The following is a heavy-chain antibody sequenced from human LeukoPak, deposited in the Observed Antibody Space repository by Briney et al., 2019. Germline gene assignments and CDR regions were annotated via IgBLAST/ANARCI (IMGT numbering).Heavy chain of an antibody. CDR2: IRSNVNSYAT. J-gene: IGHJ4*02. D-gene: IGHD4-17*01. Sequence: PPGGSLRLSCAASGFSFSGSAIHWVRQASGKGLEWVGRIRSNVNSYATAYAASVKGRFTISRDDSKNTAYLQMNSLKTEDTAVYYCTGYDFGDYASAYWGQGTLVTVSS. CDR1: GFSFSGSA. CDR3: TGYDFGDYASAY. V-gene: IGHV3-73*01.